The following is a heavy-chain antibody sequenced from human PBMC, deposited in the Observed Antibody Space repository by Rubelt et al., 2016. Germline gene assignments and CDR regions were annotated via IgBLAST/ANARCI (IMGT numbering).Heavy chain of an antibody. V-gene: IGHV5-10-1*01. Sequence: EVQLVQSGAEVKKPGESLRISCKGSGYSFTSYWISWVRQMPGKGLEWMGRIGPSDSYTNYSPSFQGHVTISADKSISTAYLQGSSLKASDTAMYYCARHAGDGGNSEDWFDPWGQGTLVTVSS. J-gene: IGHJ5*02. D-gene: IGHD4-23*01. CDR2: IGPSDSYT. CDR1: GYSFTSYW. CDR3: ARHAGDGGNSEDWFDP.